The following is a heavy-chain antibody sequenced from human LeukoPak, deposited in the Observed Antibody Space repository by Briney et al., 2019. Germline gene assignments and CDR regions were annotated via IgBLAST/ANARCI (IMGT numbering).Heavy chain of an antibody. CDR2: INHSGST. CDR1: GGSFSGYY. CDR3: ARLELADRGIAVAGPGFDY. V-gene: IGHV4-34*01. Sequence: PSETLSLTCAVYGGSFSGYYWSWIRQPPGKGLEWIGEINHSGSTNYNPSLKSRVTISVDTSKNQFSLKLSSVTAADTAVYYCARLELADRGIAVAGPGFDYWGQGTLVTVSS. J-gene: IGHJ4*02. D-gene: IGHD6-19*01.